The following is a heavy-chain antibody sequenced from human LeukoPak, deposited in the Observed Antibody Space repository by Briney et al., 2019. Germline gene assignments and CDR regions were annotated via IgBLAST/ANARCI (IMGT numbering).Heavy chain of an antibody. Sequence: ASVKVSCKASGYTFTSYYMHWVRQAPGQGLERMGIINPSGGSTRYAQRFQGRVTMTRDTSTKTVYMEMSSLSSEDTGVYYCARDPLIPATTPWFDPWGQGTLVTVSS. CDR2: INPSGGST. CDR3: ARDPLIPATTPWFDP. D-gene: IGHD1-7*01. CDR1: GYTFTSYY. V-gene: IGHV1-46*01. J-gene: IGHJ5*02.